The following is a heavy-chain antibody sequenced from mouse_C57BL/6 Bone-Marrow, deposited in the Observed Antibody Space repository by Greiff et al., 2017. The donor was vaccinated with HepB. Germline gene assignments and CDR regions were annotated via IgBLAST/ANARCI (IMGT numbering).Heavy chain of an antibody. CDR3: ARGAYDEGWFAY. CDR2: IHPSDSDT. J-gene: IGHJ3*01. CDR1: GYTFTSYW. D-gene: IGHD2-3*01. Sequence: QVQLQQPGAELVKPGASVKVSCKASGYTFTSYWMHWVKQRPGQGLEWIGRIHPSDSDTNYNQKFKGKATLTVDKSSSTAYMQLSSLTSEDSAVYYCARGAYDEGWFAYWGQGTLVTVSA. V-gene: IGHV1-74*01.